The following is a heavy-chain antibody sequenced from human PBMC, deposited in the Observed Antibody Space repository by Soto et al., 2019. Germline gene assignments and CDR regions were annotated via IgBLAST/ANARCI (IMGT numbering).Heavy chain of an antibody. CDR1: GGSISSVGCF. Sequence: SETLSLTYAVSGGSISSVGCFWSWIRQPPGKGLEWIGYIYYSGSTNYNPSLKSRVTISVDTSKNQFSLKLSSVTAADTAVYYCARGVRYFDYWGQGTLVTVSS. J-gene: IGHJ4*02. D-gene: IGHD3-10*01. CDR3: ARGVRYFDY. CDR2: IYYSGST. V-gene: IGHV4-61*08.